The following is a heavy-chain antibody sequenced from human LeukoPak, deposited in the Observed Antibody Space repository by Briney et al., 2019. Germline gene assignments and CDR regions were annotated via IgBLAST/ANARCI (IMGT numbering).Heavy chain of an antibody. CDR2: IYHSGTT. CDR3: ARAVDYRNYFDY. D-gene: IGHD4-11*01. Sequence: PSQTLSLTCTVSGGSISSGGYYWSWVRQHPGKGLEWIGFIYHSGTTFYNPSLEGRAAISVDTSQNQFSLKLTSVTAADTAVYYCARAVDYRNYFDYWGQGTLVTVSS. J-gene: IGHJ4*02. V-gene: IGHV4-31*03. CDR1: GGSISSGGYY.